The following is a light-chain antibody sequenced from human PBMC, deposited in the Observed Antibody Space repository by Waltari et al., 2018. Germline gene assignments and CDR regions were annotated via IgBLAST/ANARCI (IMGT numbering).Light chain of an antibody. CDR2: DVS. V-gene: IGLV2-11*01. CDR1: SSDVGGYNY. Sequence: QSALTQPRSVSGSPGQSVTISCTGTSSDVGGYNYVSWFQQHPGKAPTLMIHDVSKLPSVVPDRFSGSKSGNAASLTISGLQADDETDYYCCSYAGRYTWVFGGGTKLTVL. J-gene: IGLJ3*02. CDR3: CSYAGRYTWV.